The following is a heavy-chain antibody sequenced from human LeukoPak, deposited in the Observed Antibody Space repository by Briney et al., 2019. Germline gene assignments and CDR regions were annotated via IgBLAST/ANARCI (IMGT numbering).Heavy chain of an antibody. CDR3: ARGVWTPYYYYYMDV. CDR1: GGSISSHY. V-gene: IGHV4-59*11. D-gene: IGHD3/OR15-3a*01. Sequence: KSSETLSLTCTVSGGSISSHYWSWIRQPPGKGLEWIGYIYYSGSTNYNPSLKSRVTISVDTSKNQFSLKLSSVTAADTAVYYCARGVWTPYYYYYMDVWGKGTTVTVSS. CDR2: IYYSGST. J-gene: IGHJ6*03.